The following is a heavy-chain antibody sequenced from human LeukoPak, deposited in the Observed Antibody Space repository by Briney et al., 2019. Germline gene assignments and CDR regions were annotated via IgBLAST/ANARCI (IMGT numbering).Heavy chain of an antibody. CDR1: GFTFDDYA. D-gene: IGHD3-10*01. J-gene: IGHJ4*02. Sequence: GGSLRLSCAASGFTFDDYAMHWVRQAPGKGLEWVAGISWNSGSIGYADSVKGRFTISRDNAKNSLYLQMNSLRAEDTALYYCAKDMVRGVTNGLFDYWGQGTLVTVSS. CDR2: ISWNSGSI. CDR3: AKDMVRGVTNGLFDY. V-gene: IGHV3-9*01.